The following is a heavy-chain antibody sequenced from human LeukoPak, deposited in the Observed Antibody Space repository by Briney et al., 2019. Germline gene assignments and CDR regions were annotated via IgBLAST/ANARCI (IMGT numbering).Heavy chain of an antibody. CDR2: IYHSGST. V-gene: IGHV4-30-2*01. Sequence: PSETLSLTCAVSGGSISSGGYSWSWIRQPPGKGLEWIGYIYHSGSTYYNPSLKSRVTISVDRSKNQFSLKPSSVTAADTAVYYCARAPRSTINWFDPWGQGTLVTVSS. J-gene: IGHJ5*02. CDR3: ARAPRSTINWFDP. D-gene: IGHD4/OR15-4a*01. CDR1: GGSISSGGYS.